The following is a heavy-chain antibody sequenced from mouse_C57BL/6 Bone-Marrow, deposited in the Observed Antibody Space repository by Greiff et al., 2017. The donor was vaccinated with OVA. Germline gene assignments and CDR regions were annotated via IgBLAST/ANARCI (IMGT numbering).Heavy chain of an antibody. CDR1: GYTFTSYG. Sequence: VKVVESGAELARPGASVKLSCKASGYTFTSYGISWVKQRTGQGLEWIGEIYPRSGNTYYNEKFKGKATLTADKSSSTAYMELRSLTSEDSAVYFCARNSPGAYWGQGTLVTVSA. CDR3: ARNSPGAY. CDR2: IYPRSGNT. V-gene: IGHV1-81*01. J-gene: IGHJ3*01.